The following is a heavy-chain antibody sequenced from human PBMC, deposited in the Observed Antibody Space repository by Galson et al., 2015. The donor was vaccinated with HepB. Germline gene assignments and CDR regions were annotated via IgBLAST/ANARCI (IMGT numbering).Heavy chain of an antibody. CDR3: VRGGSLGLVDY. J-gene: IGHJ4*02. Sequence: SLRLSCAASGFTFNMYPLHWVRQAPAKGLEWVALISYDGSNKFYADSVKGRFTISRDNSKNTLYLQMNSLRVEDTAVYSCVRGGSLGLVDYWCLGTLVTVSS. CDR1: GFTFNMYP. D-gene: IGHD3-16*01. CDR2: ISYDGSNK. V-gene: IGHV3-30-3*01.